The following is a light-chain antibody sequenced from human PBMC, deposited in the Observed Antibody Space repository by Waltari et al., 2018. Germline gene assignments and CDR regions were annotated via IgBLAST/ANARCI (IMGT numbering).Light chain of an antibody. CDR3: QQYNTYST. V-gene: IGKV1-5*03. Sequence: QITKSPSTLSASVEEEVTITCRAIQSISTWWAWYQQKPGKAPKLLIYKSSILESGVPSRFSGSGSGTEFTLTISSLQPDDFATYYCQQYNTYSTFGGGTKVEIK. CDR1: QSISTW. J-gene: IGKJ4*01. CDR2: KSS.